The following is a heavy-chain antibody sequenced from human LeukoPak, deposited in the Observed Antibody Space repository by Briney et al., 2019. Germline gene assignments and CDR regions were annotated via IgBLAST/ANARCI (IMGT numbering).Heavy chain of an antibody. Sequence: PSETLSLTCTVSGGSISSYYWSWIRQPPGKGLEWIGYIYYSESTNYNPSLKSRVTISVDTSKNQFSLKLSSVTAADTAVYYCAREYTNAFDIWGQGTMVTVSS. V-gene: IGHV4-59*01. CDR1: GGSISSYY. CDR2: IYYSEST. J-gene: IGHJ3*02. D-gene: IGHD1-1*01. CDR3: AREYTNAFDI.